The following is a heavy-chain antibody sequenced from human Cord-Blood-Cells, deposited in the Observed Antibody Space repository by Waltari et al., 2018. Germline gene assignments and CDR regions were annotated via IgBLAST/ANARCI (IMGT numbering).Heavy chain of an antibody. D-gene: IGHD3-10*01. V-gene: IGHV1-69*01. CDR1: GGTFSSYA. CDR2: ISPILGTS. CDR3: ARASTGGAFDI. Sequence: QVQLVQSGAEVKKPGSSVKASWKASGGTFSSYAISWVRQAPGQGLEWKGGISPILGTSNYAQKLQGRVTITADEATSTAYMELSSLRSEDTAVYYCARASTGGAFDIWGQGTMVTVSS. J-gene: IGHJ3*02.